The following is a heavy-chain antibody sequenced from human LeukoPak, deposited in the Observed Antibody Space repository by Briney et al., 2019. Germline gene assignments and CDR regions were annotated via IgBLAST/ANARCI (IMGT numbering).Heavy chain of an antibody. CDR1: GFTFDDHA. CDR3: AKDMGYSSSWSDAFDI. D-gene: IGHD6-13*01. J-gene: IGHJ3*02. V-gene: IGHV3-9*01. CDR2: ISWNSGSI. Sequence: GGSLRLSCAASGFTFDDHAMHWVRQAPGKGLEWVSGISWNSGSIGYADSVKGRFTISRDNAKNSLYLQMNSLRAEDTALYYCAKDMGYSSSWSDAFDIWGQGTMVTVSS.